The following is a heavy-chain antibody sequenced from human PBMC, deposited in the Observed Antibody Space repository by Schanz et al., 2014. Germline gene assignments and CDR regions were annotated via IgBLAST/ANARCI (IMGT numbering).Heavy chain of an antibody. CDR3: ARDNRYYLFDY. D-gene: IGHD3-16*02. V-gene: IGHV3-64D*06. J-gene: IGHJ4*02. CDR2: ISHDGYST. CDR1: RFTVTNAW. Sequence: EAHLVESGGGLVKPGGSLTLSCAASRFTVTNAWMSWVRQAPGKGLEYVSAISHDGYSTYYADSVKGRFTISRDNSKNTLYLQMSSLTTEDTAVYFCARDNRYYLFDYWGQGALVTVSS.